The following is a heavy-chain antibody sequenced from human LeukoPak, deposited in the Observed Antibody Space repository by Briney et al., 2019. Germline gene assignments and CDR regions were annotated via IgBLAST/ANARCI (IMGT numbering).Heavy chain of an antibody. CDR1: GFTFSSYV. J-gene: IGHJ4*02. Sequence: GGSLRLSCETAGFTFSSYVMHWVRRTPGKGLVWVSRISHDGIISYADSVKGRFTISRDNAKNTLTPQMNSLRDEDTAVYFCARDWVYKIDYWGRGTLVTVSS. D-gene: IGHD5-24*01. CDR2: ISHDGII. CDR3: ARDWVYKIDY. V-gene: IGHV3-74*01.